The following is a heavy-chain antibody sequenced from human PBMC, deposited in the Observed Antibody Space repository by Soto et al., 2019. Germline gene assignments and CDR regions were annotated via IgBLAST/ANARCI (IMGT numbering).Heavy chain of an antibody. V-gene: IGHV3-15*07. D-gene: IGHD6-6*01. CDR3: TTGSTRLAAFAI. CDR1: GFTFSNAW. CDR2: IKSKTDGGAT. Sequence: EVQLVESGGGLVKPGGSLRLSCAASGFTFSNAWMNWVRQAPGKGLEWVGRIKSKTDGGATDYAAPVKGRFTISRDQSTTTLYLQMYSMTAEDPAVYYCTTGSTRLAAFAIWGQGTMGTVAS. J-gene: IGHJ3*02.